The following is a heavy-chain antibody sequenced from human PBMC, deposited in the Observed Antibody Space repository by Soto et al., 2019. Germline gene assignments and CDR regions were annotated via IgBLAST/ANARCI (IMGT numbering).Heavy chain of an antibody. CDR2: ISAYNGNT. CDR1: GYTFTSYG. V-gene: IGHV1-18*01. CDR3: ARMRTWQPYYFDY. J-gene: IGHJ4*02. Sequence: ASVKVSCKASGYTFTSYGISWVRQAPGQGLEWMGWISAYNGNTNYAQKLQGRVTMTTDTSTSTAYVELRSLRSDDTAVYYCARMRTWQPYYFDYWGQGTLVTVS.